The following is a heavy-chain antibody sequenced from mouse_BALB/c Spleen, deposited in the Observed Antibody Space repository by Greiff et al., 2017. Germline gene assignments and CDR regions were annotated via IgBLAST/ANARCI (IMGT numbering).Heavy chain of an antibody. CDR3: ARVYYGPMDY. V-gene: IGHV3-6*02. CDR1: GYSITSGYY. Sequence: DVQLQESGPGLVKPSQSLSLTCSVTGYSITSGYYWNWIRQFPGNKLEWMGYISYDGSNNYNPSLKNRISITRDTSKNQFFLKLNSVTTEDTATYYCARVYYGPMDYWGQGTSVTVSS. D-gene: IGHD1-1*02. CDR2: ISYDGSN. J-gene: IGHJ4*01.